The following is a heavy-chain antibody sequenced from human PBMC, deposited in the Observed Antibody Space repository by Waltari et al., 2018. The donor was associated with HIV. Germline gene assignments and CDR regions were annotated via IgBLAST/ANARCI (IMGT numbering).Heavy chain of an antibody. D-gene: IGHD1-26*01. CDR2: IYSGGRT. Sequence: QVQMQESGPGLVKPSETLSLTCTVPGGSISSPYWNWIRQPAGKGLAWIGRIYSGGRTDYNPSLKSRVTMSLDTSKNQFSLRLRSVTAADTAVYYCARAGNIVGAQLDSWGQGTLVTVSS. J-gene: IGHJ4*02. CDR3: ARAGNIVGAQLDS. CDR1: GGSISSPY. V-gene: IGHV4-4*07.